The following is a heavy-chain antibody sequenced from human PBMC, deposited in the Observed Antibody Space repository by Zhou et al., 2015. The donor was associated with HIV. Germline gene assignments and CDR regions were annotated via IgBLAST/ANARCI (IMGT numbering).Heavy chain of an antibody. CDR2: SHPYSLGTS. Sequence: QVQLVQSGAEVKEPGSSVRVSCKASGGTFSSYAINWVRQGPWTRALSGWEGSHPYSLGTSKLTRRSSRARVTITADRSTNTAYMELRSLTSEDTAVYYCARRSDISDYFDYWGQGTLVTVSS. CDR1: GGTFSSYA. J-gene: IGHJ4*02. V-gene: IGHV1-69*06. D-gene: IGHD3-3*02. CDR3: ARRSDISDYFDY.